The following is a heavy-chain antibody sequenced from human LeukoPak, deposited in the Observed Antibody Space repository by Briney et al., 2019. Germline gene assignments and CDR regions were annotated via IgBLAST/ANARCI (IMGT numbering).Heavy chain of an antibody. Sequence: PGGSLRLSCAASGFSFSSYEMNWVRQAPGKGLEWVSYISSSGSTIYYADSVKGRFTISKDNGKNSLILQMSSLRAEDTAVYYCARALDFWSGPNFDSWGQGTLVTVSS. CDR1: GFSFSSYE. J-gene: IGHJ4*02. CDR3: ARALDFWSGPNFDS. CDR2: ISSSGSTI. V-gene: IGHV3-48*03. D-gene: IGHD3-3*01.